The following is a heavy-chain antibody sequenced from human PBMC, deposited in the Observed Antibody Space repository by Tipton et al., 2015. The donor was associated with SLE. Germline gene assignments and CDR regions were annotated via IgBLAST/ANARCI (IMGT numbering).Heavy chain of an antibody. J-gene: IGHJ4*02. CDR3: ARDREWEQGPGSLDL. CDR2: ISSSSANI. V-gene: IGHV3-21*01. D-gene: IGHD1-26*01. CDR1: GYTFSSYG. Sequence: QLVQSGAEVKKPGASVKVSCKASGYTFSSYGMHWVRQAPGKGLEWISSISSSSANIYYAGSVKGRFTISRDNAKNSVHLQMNSLRAEDTAVYYCARDREWEQGPGSLDLWGQGTLLTISS.